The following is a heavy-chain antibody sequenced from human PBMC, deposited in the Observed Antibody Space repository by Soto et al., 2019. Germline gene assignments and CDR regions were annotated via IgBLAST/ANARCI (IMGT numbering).Heavy chain of an antibody. V-gene: IGHV1-46*04. CDR3: ARGGRDAYYRY. CDR1: GYTFTNYW. J-gene: IGHJ4*02. CDR2: INPRDGYT. Sequence: QVQLVQSGAEVKEPGASVKVSCKESGYTFTNYWMHWVRQAPGQGLDWMGIINPRDGYTTYTQKLQGRITVTRDTSTSTVYMELSSLKSDDTAVYYCARGGRDAYYRYWGQGTLVTVSS. D-gene: IGHD1-26*01.